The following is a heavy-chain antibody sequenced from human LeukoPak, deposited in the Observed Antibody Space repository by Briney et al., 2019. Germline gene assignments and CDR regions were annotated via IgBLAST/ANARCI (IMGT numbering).Heavy chain of an antibody. CDR1: GYTFTSYG. Sequence: ASVKVSCKASGYTFTSYGISWVRQAPGQGLEWMGGVGPIFGTPKYAQKFQGRVTITADESTSTAYMELSSLRSEDTAVYYCARPYGSGSYSFDYWGQGTVVTVSS. CDR2: VGPIFGTP. D-gene: IGHD3-10*01. V-gene: IGHV1-69*13. CDR3: ARPYGSGSYSFDY. J-gene: IGHJ4*02.